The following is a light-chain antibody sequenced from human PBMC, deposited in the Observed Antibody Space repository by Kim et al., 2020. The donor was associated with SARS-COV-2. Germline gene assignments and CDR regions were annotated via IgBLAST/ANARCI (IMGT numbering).Light chain of an antibody. CDR2: AAS. V-gene: IGKV1-17*03. Sequence: DIQMTQSPSAMSASVGDRVTITCRASRDINNFLGWFQQKPGEAPKRLIHAASSLQSGVPSRFSGSGSGTEFTLTISSLQPEDFATYYFVQYATFPRTFGQGTKVDIK. CDR1: RDINNF. CDR3: VQYATFPRT. J-gene: IGKJ1*01.